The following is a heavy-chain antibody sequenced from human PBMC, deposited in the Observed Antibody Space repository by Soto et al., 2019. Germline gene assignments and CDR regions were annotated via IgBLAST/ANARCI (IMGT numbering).Heavy chain of an antibody. CDR1: GFTFSSYA. D-gene: IGHD3-9*01. V-gene: IGHV3-23*01. CDR3: AKDGHYDILTGYDY. Sequence: GESLKISCAASGFTFSSYAMSWVRQAPGKGLEWVSAISGSGGSTYYADSVKGRFTISRDNSKNTLYLQMNSLRVEDTAVYYCAKDGHYDILTGYDYWGQGTLVTVSS. J-gene: IGHJ4*02. CDR2: ISGSGGST.